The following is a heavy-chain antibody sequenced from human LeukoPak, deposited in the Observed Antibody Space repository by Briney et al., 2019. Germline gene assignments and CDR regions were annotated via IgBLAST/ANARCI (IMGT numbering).Heavy chain of an antibody. J-gene: IGHJ5*02. Sequence: ASVKVSCKASGNTFISYGISWVRQAPGQGLEWMGWISAYKGNTKYAQKFQGRVTMTTDTSTSTAYMELRSLRSDDTAVYYCARVRGRSNWFDPWGQGTLVTVSS. CDR3: ARVRGRSNWFDP. D-gene: IGHD3-16*01. V-gene: IGHV1-18*04. CDR2: ISAYKGNT. CDR1: GNTFISYG.